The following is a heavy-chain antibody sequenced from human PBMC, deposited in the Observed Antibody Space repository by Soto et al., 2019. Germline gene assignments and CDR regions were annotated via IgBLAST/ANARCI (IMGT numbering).Heavy chain of an antibody. CDR2: GSPNNGDT. CDR3: SRFGAYGSH. V-gene: IGHV1-18*04. J-gene: IGHJ4*02. Sequence: QVQLLQSGPEVQKPGASVRVSCKTSGYTFTSYGISWVRQAPGQGLEWMGRGSPNNGDTYYAQKFQGRVTMTTDASTNTVYLDLTSLTSDDTAIYFCSRFGAYGSHWGQGTLVNVSS. D-gene: IGHD3-10*01. CDR1: GYTFTSYG.